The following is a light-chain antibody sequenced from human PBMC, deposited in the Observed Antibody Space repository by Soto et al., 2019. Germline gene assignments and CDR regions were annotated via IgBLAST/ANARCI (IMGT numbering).Light chain of an antibody. V-gene: IGKV3-20*01. CDR3: QQYGSSPGFT. J-gene: IGKJ3*01. CDR2: GAS. Sequence: EIVLTQSPGTLSLSPGERATLSCRASQSVSSSYLAWYQQTPGQAPRLLIYGASSRATGIPDRFSGSGSGTDFTLNISRLEPEDFAVYYCQQYGSSPGFTCGPGTKVDIK. CDR1: QSVSSSY.